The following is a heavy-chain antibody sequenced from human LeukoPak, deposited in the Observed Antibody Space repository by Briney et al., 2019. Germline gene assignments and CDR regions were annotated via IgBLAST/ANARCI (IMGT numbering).Heavy chain of an antibody. CDR2: ISSSSSYI. V-gene: IGHV3-21*01. CDR1: GFTFSSYG. Sequence: SGGSLRLSCAASGFTFSSYGMHWVRQAPGKGLEWVSSISSSSSYIYYADSVKGRFTISRDNAKNSLYLQMNSLRAEDTAVYYCARDHYSYGSNSGFDYWGQGTLVTVSS. CDR3: ARDHYSYGSNSGFDY. D-gene: IGHD5-18*01. J-gene: IGHJ4*02.